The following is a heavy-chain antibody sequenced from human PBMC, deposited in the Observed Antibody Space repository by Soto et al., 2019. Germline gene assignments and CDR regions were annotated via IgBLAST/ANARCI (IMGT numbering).Heavy chain of an antibody. J-gene: IGHJ4*02. Sequence: SGGSLRLSCAASGFTFSSYGMHWVRQAPGKRLAWVEVIWYDGSNKYYADSVKGRFTISRDNSKNTLYLQMNSLRAEDTAVYYCARDDSRITMIVGSYWGQGTLVTVSS. V-gene: IGHV3-33*01. D-gene: IGHD3-22*01. CDR2: IWYDGSNK. CDR1: GFTFSSYG. CDR3: ARDDSRITMIVGSY.